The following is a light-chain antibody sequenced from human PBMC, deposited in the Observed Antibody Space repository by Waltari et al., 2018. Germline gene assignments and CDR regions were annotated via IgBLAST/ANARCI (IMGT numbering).Light chain of an antibody. CDR1: QSVSSN. J-gene: IGKJ4*01. CDR3: QQYNNWTPLT. Sequence: EIVMTQSPATLSVSQGERATLSCSASQSVSSNLAWYQQKPGQAPRLLIYGASTRATGIPARFSGSGSGTEFTLTISSLQSEDFAVYYCQQYNNWTPLTFGGGTKVEIK. CDR2: GAS. V-gene: IGKV3-15*01.